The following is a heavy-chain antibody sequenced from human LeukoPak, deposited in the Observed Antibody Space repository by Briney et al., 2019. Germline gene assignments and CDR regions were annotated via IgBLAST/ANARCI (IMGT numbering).Heavy chain of an antibody. Sequence: PGGSLRLSCAASGFTFSSYAMSWVRQAPGKGLEWVSAISGSGGSTYYADSVKGRFTISRDNSKNTLHLQMNSLRAEDTAVYYCASFYTGLDAFDIWGQGTMVTVSS. V-gene: IGHV3-23*01. CDR1: GFTFSSYA. J-gene: IGHJ3*02. CDR3: ASFYTGLDAFDI. D-gene: IGHD2-2*02. CDR2: ISGSGGST.